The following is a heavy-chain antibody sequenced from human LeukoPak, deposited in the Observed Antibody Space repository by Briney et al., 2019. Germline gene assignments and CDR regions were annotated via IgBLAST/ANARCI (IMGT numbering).Heavy chain of an antibody. Sequence: HPGGSLRLSCAASGFTFSGYAMSWVRQAPGKGLEWVSAISGSGGSTYYADSVKGRFTISRDNSKNTLYLQMNSLRAEDTAVYYCAKPYDSSGYYLTDYWGQGTLVTVSS. CDR3: AKPYDSSGYYLTDY. V-gene: IGHV3-23*01. CDR1: GFTFSGYA. J-gene: IGHJ4*02. D-gene: IGHD3-22*01. CDR2: ISGSGGST.